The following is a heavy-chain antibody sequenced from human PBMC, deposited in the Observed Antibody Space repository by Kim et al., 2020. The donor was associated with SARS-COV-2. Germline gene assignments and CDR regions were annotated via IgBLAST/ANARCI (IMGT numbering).Heavy chain of an antibody. J-gene: IGHJ4*02. CDR3: ARVGAEPHIWIAVAGYFDY. CDR1: GGSISSYY. D-gene: IGHD6-19*01. CDR2: IYTSGST. V-gene: IGHV4-4*07. Sequence: SETLSLTCTVSGGSISSYYWSWIRQPAGKGLEWIGRIYTSGSTNYNPSLKSRVTMSVDTSKNQFSLKLSSVTAADTAVYYCARVGAEPHIWIAVAGYFDYWGQGTLVTVSS.